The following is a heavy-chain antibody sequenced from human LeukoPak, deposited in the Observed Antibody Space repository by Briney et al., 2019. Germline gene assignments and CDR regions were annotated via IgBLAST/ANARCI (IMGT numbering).Heavy chain of an antibody. CDR3: ARHGGAVATDYFDY. J-gene: IGHJ4*02. Sequence: SETLSLTCTVSGGSISSSSYYWGWIRQPPGKGLEWIGSIYYSGSTYYNPSLKSRVTMSVDTSKNQFSLKLSSVTAADTAVYYCARHGGAVATDYFDYWGQGTLVTVSS. CDR2: IYYSGST. V-gene: IGHV4-39*01. CDR1: GGSISSSSYY. D-gene: IGHD6-19*01.